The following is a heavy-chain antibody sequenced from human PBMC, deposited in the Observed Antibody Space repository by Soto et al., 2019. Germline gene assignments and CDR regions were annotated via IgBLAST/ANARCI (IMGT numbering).Heavy chain of an antibody. V-gene: IGHV4-59*08. CDR3: ARHFPIVGDYVAFDI. J-gene: IGHJ3*02. Sequence: SETLSLTCTVSGGSIGSYYWSWIRQPPGKGLEWIGYIYYSGSTNYNPSLKSRVTISVDTSKNQFSLKLSSVTAADTAVYYCARHFPIVGDYVAFDIWGQGTMVTVSS. D-gene: IGHD4-17*01. CDR1: GGSIGSYY. CDR2: IYYSGST.